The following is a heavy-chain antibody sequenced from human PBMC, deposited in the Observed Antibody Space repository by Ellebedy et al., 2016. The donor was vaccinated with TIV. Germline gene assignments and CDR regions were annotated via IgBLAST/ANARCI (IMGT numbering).Heavy chain of an antibody. CDR3: ARDNGIIGVTNEDNWFDP. D-gene: IGHD2-21*02. J-gene: IGHJ5*02. V-gene: IGHV4-30-4*01. CDR1: GGSISSGDYY. CDR2: IYYSVST. Sequence: SETLSLTXFVSGGSISSGDYYWSWIRQPPGKGLEWIGSIYYSVSTSYNPSLKSRLSISIDPSKNQFSLNLSSVTAADTAVYYCARDNGIIGVTNEDNWFDPWGQGTLVTVSS.